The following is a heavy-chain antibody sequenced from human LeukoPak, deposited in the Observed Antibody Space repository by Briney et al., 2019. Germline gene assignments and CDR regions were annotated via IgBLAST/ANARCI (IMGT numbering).Heavy chain of an antibody. J-gene: IGHJ6*03. Sequence: SETLSLTCTVSGGSVSSGSYYWSWIRQPPGKGLELIGYIYYSGSTNYNPSPKSRVTISVTAADTAVYYCARERCSGGSCYSGPYYYYMDVWGKGTTVTVSS. V-gene: IGHV4-61*01. CDR2: IYYSGST. CDR1: GGSVSSGSYY. D-gene: IGHD2-15*01. CDR3: YYYYMDV.